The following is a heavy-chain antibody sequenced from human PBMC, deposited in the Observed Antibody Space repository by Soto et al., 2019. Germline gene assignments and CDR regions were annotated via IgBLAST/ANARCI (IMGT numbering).Heavy chain of an antibody. CDR3: VRDLRPYCTGGNCFSVAY. CDR1: GFTFSSYG. V-gene: IGHV3-30*03. Sequence: PVEFLRLSCVASGFTFSSYGMNWVRQAPGKGLEWLTLISYDATNKFYADSVKGRFTVSRDNTKNTLYLQMNSLRAEETAVYYCVRDLRPYCTGGNCFSVAYWGQGTLVSVSS. J-gene: IGHJ4*02. CDR2: ISYDATNK. D-gene: IGHD2-8*02.